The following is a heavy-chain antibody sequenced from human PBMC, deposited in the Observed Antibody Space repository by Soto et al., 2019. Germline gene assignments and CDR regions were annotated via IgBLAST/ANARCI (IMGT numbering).Heavy chain of an antibody. D-gene: IGHD3-10*01. V-gene: IGHV4-59*01. Sequence: SETLSLTCTVSGDSIRDSFWSWVRQPPGKGLEWIGLVHHTGNTNYNPSLETRVTMLIDASANHFSLTLTSVTPADAAIYYCARGREDHVDHHFGHLFDSWGQGALVTVSS. CDR1: GDSIRDSF. CDR2: VHHTGNT. CDR3: ARGREDHVDHHFGHLFDS. J-gene: IGHJ4*02.